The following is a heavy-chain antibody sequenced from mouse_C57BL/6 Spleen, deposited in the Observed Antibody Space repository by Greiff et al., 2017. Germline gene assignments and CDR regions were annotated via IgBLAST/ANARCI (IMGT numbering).Heavy chain of an antibody. V-gene: IGHV1-80*01. CDR2: IYPGDGDT. CDR3: ARSNDYYAMDY. J-gene: IGHJ4*01. Sequence: QVQLQQSGAELVKPGASVKISCKASGYAFSSYWMNWVKQRPGKGLEWIGQIYPGDGDTNYNGKFKGKATLTADKSSSTAYMQLSSLTSEDSAVYFCARSNDYYAMDYWGQGTSVTVSS. CDR1: GYAFSSYW.